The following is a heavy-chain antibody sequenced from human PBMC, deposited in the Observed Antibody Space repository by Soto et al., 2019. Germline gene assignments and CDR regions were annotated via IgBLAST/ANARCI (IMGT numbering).Heavy chain of an antibody. V-gene: IGHV1-2*02. D-gene: IGHD3-16*01. CDR3: ARVEGSASLAGD. J-gene: IGHJ4*02. CDR2: VSPNNGAT. Sequence: GSVKVSCKTSGYNFIAYYVHWVRQAPGQGLEWMGYVSPNNGATIYAQKFQGRVTLTRDTSISTAYMDLTRLTSDDTATYYCARVEGSASLAGDWGQGTQVTVSS. CDR1: GYNFIAYY.